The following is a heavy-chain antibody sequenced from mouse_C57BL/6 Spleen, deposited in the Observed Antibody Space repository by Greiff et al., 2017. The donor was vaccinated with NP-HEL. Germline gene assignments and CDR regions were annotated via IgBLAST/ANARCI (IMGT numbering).Heavy chain of an antibody. Sequence: EVKLVESGGGLVKPGGSLKLSCAASGFTFSSYTMSWVRQTPEKRLEWVATISGGGGNTYYPDSVKGLFTISRDNAKNTLYLQMSSLRSEDTALYYCARQRTGPYYFDYWGQGTTLTVSS. CDR3: ARQRTGPYYFDY. CDR2: ISGGGGNT. D-gene: IGHD4-1*01. V-gene: IGHV5-9*01. CDR1: GFTFSSYT. J-gene: IGHJ2*01.